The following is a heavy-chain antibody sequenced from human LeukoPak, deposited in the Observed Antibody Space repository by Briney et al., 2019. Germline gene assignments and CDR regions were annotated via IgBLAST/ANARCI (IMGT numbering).Heavy chain of an antibody. D-gene: IGHD6-6*01. Sequence: PGGSLRPSCAASGFTFSSYSMNWVRQAPGKGLEWVSSISSSSSYIYYADSVKGRFTISRDNAKNSLYLQMNSLRAEDTAVYYCARVMGLVDVYYYYYYMVVWGKGTTVTVSS. CDR2: ISSSSSYI. CDR1: GFTFSSYS. J-gene: IGHJ6*03. CDR3: ARVMGLVDVYYYYYYMVV. V-gene: IGHV3-21*01.